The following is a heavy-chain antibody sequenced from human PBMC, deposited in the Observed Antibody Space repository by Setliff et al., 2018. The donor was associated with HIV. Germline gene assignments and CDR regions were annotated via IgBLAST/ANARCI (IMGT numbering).Heavy chain of an antibody. CDR3: ARVVGVAPYYYMDV. D-gene: IGHD2-15*01. CDR2: IWYDGSSK. J-gene: IGHJ6*03. V-gene: IGHV3-33*01. CDR1: GFTLSSYG. Sequence: PGGSLRLSCAASGFTLSSYGMHWVRQAPGKGLEWVAIIWYDGSSKYYADSVKGRFTISRDTSKDTLYLQMNSLRAEDTAVYYCARVVGVAPYYYMDVWGKGTTVTVSS.